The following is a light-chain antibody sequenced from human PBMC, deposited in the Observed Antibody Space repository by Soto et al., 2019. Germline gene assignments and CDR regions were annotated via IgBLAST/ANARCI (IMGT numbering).Light chain of an antibody. CDR1: QHIGSN. V-gene: IGKV3-15*01. CDR3: QQYNNWPLT. Sequence: EIVMTQSPATLSVSPGERVILSCRASQHIGSNLAWYQQKPGQAPRLLIYGASTRATGIPARFSDSGSGTEFTLTISSLQSEDFAVYYCQQYNNWPLTFGRGTKVDIK. CDR2: GAS. J-gene: IGKJ1*01.